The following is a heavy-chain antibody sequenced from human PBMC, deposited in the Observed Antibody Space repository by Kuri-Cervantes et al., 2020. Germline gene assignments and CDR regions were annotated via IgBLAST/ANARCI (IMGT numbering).Heavy chain of an antibody. J-gene: IGHJ3*02. D-gene: IGHD3-22*01. CDR2: IWYDGSNK. CDR1: GFTFSSDG. V-gene: IGHV3-33*01. CDR3: ARGYYDSSGYWIKGAFDI. Sequence: GGSLRLSCAASGFTFSSDGMHWVRQAPGKGLEWVAVIWYDGSNKYYADSVKGRFTISRDNSKNSLYLQMNSLRGEDTAVYYCARGYYDSSGYWIKGAFDIWGQGTMVTVSS.